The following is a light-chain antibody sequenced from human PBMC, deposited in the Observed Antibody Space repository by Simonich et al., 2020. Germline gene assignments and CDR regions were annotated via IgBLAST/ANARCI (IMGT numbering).Light chain of an antibody. Sequence: DIQMTQSPSSLSASVGDRDTITCRASQSISSYLNWNQQKPGKAPKLLIYAASSLQSGVPSRFSCSGSGTDFTLTISSLQPEDFATYYCQQSYSTPLTFGGGTKVEIK. J-gene: IGKJ4*01. V-gene: IGKV1-39*01. CDR1: QSISSY. CDR2: AAS. CDR3: QQSYSTPLT.